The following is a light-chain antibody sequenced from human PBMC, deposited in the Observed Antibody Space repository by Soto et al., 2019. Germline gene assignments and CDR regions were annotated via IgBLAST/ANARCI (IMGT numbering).Light chain of an antibody. V-gene: IGLV2-14*01. CDR2: EVN. CDR1: SSDVGGYDY. Sequence: QSVLTQPASVSGSPGQSVTISCTGTSSDVGGYDYVSWYQQHPGTATKLILYEVNNRPSGVSNRFSGSKSGNTASLIISGLQTEDEANYYCSAYTTSNTLIFGTGTKVTVL. CDR3: SAYTTSNTLI. J-gene: IGLJ1*01.